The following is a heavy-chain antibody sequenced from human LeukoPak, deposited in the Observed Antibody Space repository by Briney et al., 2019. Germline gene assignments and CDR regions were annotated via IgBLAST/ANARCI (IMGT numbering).Heavy chain of an antibody. CDR1: GFTFSSYW. J-gene: IGHJ6*03. Sequence: PGGSLRLSCAVSGFTFSSYWMSWVRQAPGKGLEWVSVIYSGGSTYYAVSVKGRFTISRDSSKNTLYLQMNSLRAEDTAVYYCAREAGTYYYYYMDVWGKGTTVTVSS. CDR3: AREAGTYYYYYMDV. CDR2: IYSGGST. V-gene: IGHV3-66*01.